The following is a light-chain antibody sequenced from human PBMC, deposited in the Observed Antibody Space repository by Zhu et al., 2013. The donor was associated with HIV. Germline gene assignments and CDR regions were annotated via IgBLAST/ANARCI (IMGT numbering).Light chain of an antibody. V-gene: IGLV1-40*01. CDR1: SSNIGAGFD. J-gene: IGLJ3*02. CDR3: QSYDSSLSGPV. Sequence: QSVLTQPPSVSGAPGQRVIISCTGSSSNIGAGFDVHWYQQFPGTAPKSLFYGNTNRPSGVPDRFSASRSGTSVSLAITGLQAEDEGNYYCQSYDSSLSGPVFGGGTKLTV. CDR2: GNT.